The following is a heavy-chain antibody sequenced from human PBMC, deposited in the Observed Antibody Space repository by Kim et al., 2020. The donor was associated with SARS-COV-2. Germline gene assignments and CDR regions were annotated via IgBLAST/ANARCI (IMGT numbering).Heavy chain of an antibody. CDR3: AKDHGYSGSYLDY. D-gene: IGHD1-26*01. Sequence: GGSLRLSCAASGFTFSSNAMSWVRQAPGKGLEWVSGIIDSGGTYYADSVKGRFTISRDNSKNRLYLQMNSLRAEDTAVYYCAKDHGYSGSYLDYWGQGAPVTVAS. CDR2: IIDSGGT. J-gene: IGHJ4*02. V-gene: IGHV3-23*01. CDR1: GFTFSSNA.